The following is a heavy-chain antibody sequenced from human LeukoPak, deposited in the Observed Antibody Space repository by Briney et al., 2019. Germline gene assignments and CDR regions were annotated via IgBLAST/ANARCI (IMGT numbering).Heavy chain of an antibody. J-gene: IGHJ4*02. V-gene: IGHV1-18*01. CDR2: ISAYNGNT. D-gene: IGHD4-17*01. Sequence: ASVKVSCKASGYTFTRNGISWVRQAPGQGLEWMGWISAYNGNTNYAQKLQGRVTMTTDTSTSTAYMELRSLRSDDTAVYYCARVILGDYPGDYWGQGTLVTVSS. CDR3: ARVILGDYPGDY. CDR1: GYTFTRNG.